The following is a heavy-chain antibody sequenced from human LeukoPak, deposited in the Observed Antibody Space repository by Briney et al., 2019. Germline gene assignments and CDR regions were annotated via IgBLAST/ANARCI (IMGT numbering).Heavy chain of an antibody. J-gene: IGHJ4*02. V-gene: IGHV3-48*01. Sequence: GGSLRLSCAASAFTFSIYSMNWVRQAPGKGLEWISYISSSSSTIYYADSVKGRFTISRDNAKNSLYLQVNSLRAEDTAVYYCARDSNNYYLGYFDYWGQGTLVTFSS. CDR2: ISSSSSTI. CDR3: ARDSNNYYLGYFDY. CDR1: AFTFSIYS. D-gene: IGHD3-22*01.